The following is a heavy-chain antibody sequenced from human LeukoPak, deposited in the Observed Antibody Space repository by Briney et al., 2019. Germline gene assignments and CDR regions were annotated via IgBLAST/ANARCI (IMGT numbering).Heavy chain of an antibody. Sequence: SETLSLTCTVSGGSISSYYWSWIRQPAGKGLEWIGRLYTSGSTNYNPSLKSRVTMSVDTSKNQFSLKLTSMTAADTAVYYCAGGGSSGYYYGWGQGTLVTVSS. V-gene: IGHV4-4*07. CDR2: LYTSGST. J-gene: IGHJ4*02. D-gene: IGHD3-22*01. CDR3: AGGGSSGYYYG. CDR1: GGSISSYY.